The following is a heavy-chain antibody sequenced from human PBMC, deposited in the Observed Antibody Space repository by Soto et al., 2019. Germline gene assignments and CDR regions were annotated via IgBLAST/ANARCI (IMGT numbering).Heavy chain of an antibody. CDR3: ATRISGYQYLFDY. J-gene: IGHJ4*02. Sequence: SETXSLTFAFSGFSIVSINCFGFVRQPPGKGLEWIGEIYHSGSTNYNTSLKSRVTISVDKSKNQLYLKLSSVTAADTAVYYCATRISGYQYLFDYWGQGTLVTVSS. CDR2: IYHSGST. CDR1: GFSIVSINC. V-gene: IGHV4-4*02. D-gene: IGHD3-22*01.